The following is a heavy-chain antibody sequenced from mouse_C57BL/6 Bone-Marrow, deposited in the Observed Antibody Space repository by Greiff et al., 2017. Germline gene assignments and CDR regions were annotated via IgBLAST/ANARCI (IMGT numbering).Heavy chain of an antibody. CDR1: GFTFSSYT. D-gene: IGHD1-1*01. CDR2: ISGGGGNT. J-gene: IGHJ1*03. V-gene: IGHV5-9*04. CDR3: ARPDYYGSSYWYFDV. Sequence: EVQLQQSGGGLVKPGGSLKLSCAASGFTFSSYTMSWVRQTPEKRLEWVATISGGGGNTYYPDSVKGRFTISRDNAKNTLYLQMSSLRSEDTALYYCARPDYYGSSYWYFDVWGTGTTVTVSS.